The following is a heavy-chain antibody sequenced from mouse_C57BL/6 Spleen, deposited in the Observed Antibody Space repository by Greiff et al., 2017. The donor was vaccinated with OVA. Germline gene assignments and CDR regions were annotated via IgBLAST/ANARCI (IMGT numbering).Heavy chain of an antibody. V-gene: IGHV1-54*01. CDR1: GYAFTNYL. D-gene: IGHD2-4*01. CDR3: ATRYDYDGYFDY. CDR2: INPGSGGT. Sequence: QVQLQQSGAELVRPGTSVKVSCKASGYAFTNYLIEWVKQRPGQGLEWIGVINPGSGGTNYNEKFKGKATLTADKSSSTAHMQLSSLTSEDSAVYFCATRYDYDGYFDYWGQGTTLTVSS. J-gene: IGHJ2*01.